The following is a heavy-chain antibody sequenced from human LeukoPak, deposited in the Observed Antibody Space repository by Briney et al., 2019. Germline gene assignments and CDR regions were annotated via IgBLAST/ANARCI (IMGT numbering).Heavy chain of an antibody. CDR2: INPNSGGT. Sequence: ASVKVSCKASGYTFIGYYMHWVRQAPGQGLEWMGWINPNSGGTNYAQKFQGRVTMTRDTSISTAYMELSRLRSDDTAVYYCAREGRPHYDILTGYTYYYYGMDVWGQGTTVTVSS. D-gene: IGHD3-9*01. CDR1: GYTFIGYY. J-gene: IGHJ6*02. V-gene: IGHV1-2*02. CDR3: AREGRPHYDILTGYTYYYYGMDV.